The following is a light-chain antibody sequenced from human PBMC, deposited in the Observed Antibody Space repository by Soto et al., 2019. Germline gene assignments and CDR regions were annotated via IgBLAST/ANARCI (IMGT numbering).Light chain of an antibody. CDR1: SSDVGGYNY. J-gene: IGLJ1*01. CDR3: SSYTSSSTLDV. Sequence: QSVLTQPASVSGSPGQSITISCTGTSSDVGGYNYVSWYQQHPGKAPKLMIYDVSNRPSGVSNRFSGSKSGNTASLTISGLLAEDEGDYYCSSYTSSSTLDVFGTGTKLTVL. V-gene: IGLV2-14*03. CDR2: DVS.